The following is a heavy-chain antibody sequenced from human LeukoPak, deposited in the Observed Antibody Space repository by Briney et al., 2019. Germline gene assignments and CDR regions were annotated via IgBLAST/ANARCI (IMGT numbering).Heavy chain of an antibody. D-gene: IGHD3-10*01. CDR2: ITDRGGST. J-gene: IGHJ6*03. Sequence: GGSLRLSCAASRFTFSSYGMSWVRQAPGKGLEWVSAITDRGGSTYYADSVKGRFTISRDNSKNTLYLQMNSLRAEDTAVYYCAKGSGEFYYYYYYMDVWGKGTTVTISS. CDR1: RFTFSSYG. CDR3: AKGSGEFYYYYYYMDV. V-gene: IGHV3-23*01.